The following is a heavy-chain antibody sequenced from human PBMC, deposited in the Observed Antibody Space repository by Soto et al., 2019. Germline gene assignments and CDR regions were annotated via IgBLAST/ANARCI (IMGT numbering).Heavy chain of an antibody. D-gene: IGHD3-9*01. CDR1: GGTFSSYA. V-gene: IGHV1-69*13. CDR3: ARGSYDILTGHDY. Sequence: SVKVSCKASGGTFSSYAISWVRQAPGQGLEWMGGIIPIFGTANYAQKFQGRVTMTADESTSTAYMELSSLRSEDTAVYYCARGSYDILTGHDYWGQGTLVTVSS. J-gene: IGHJ4*02. CDR2: IIPIFGTA.